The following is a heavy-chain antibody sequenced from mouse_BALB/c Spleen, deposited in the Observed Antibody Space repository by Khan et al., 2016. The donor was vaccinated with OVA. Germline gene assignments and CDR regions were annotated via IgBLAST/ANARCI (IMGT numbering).Heavy chain of an antibody. V-gene: IGHV1S132*01. CDR2: IYPGTGSP. D-gene: IGHD2-10*02. J-gene: IGHJ4*01. CDR3: ARGGYDNHAMYY. Sequence: VQLQESGAELVRPGASVKLSCKTSGYIFTSYWIHWVKQRSGQGLEWIARIYPGTGSPYYTEKFKGTATLTADKYSSNAYMQLSSLKSEDSAVYFCARGGYDNHAMYYWGQGTSVTVSS. CDR1: GYIFTSYW.